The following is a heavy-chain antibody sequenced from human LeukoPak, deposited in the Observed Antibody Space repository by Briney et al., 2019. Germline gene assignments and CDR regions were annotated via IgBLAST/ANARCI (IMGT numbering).Heavy chain of an antibody. V-gene: IGHV3-11*04. Sequence: PGGSLRLSCAASGFTFNDYYMSWIRQAPGKGLEWISYISSLGTTIYYADSVKGRFTVSRDNTKNSLYLQMNSLRVDDTAVYYCARDWVGATFDYWGQGALVTVSS. D-gene: IGHD1-26*01. CDR1: GFTFNDYY. CDR3: ARDWVGATFDY. J-gene: IGHJ4*02. CDR2: ISSLGTTI.